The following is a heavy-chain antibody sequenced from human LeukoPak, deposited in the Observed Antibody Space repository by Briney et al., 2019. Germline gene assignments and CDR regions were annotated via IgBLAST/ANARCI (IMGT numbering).Heavy chain of an antibody. J-gene: IGHJ5*02. V-gene: IGHV4-34*01. Sequence: SETLSLTCAVYGGSFSGYYGSWIRQPPGKGLEWIGEINHSGSTNYNPSLKSRVTISVDTSKNQFSLKLSSVTAADTAVYYCARLEAVVVPAARFDPWGQGTLVTVSS. D-gene: IGHD2-2*01. CDR1: GGSFSGYY. CDR3: ARLEAVVVPAARFDP. CDR2: INHSGST.